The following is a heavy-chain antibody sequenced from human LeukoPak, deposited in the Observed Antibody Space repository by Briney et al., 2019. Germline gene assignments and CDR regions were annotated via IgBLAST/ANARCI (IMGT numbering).Heavy chain of an antibody. CDR1: GFTLSSYA. J-gene: IGHJ4*02. V-gene: IGHV3-64*01. D-gene: IGHD7-27*01. CDR2: ISSDGHRT. CDR3: ARWTTGDKLDY. Sequence: GGSLRLTCAASGFTLSSYAIQWVRQAPGKGLEYVSAISSDGHRTYYANSVKGRFTISRDNSKNTLFLQMGSLRAEDMAVYYCARWTTGDKLDYWGQGTLVTVSS.